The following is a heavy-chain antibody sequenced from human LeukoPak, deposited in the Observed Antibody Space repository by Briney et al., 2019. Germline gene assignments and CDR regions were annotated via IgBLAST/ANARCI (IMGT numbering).Heavy chain of an antibody. Sequence: PGGSLRLSCAASGFTVSSSEMNWVRQAPGKGLEWVSYISSGNSIYYADSVKGRFTISRDNAKNSLYLQMNSLSAEDTAVYYCVYSTLTNWGQGTLVTVSS. J-gene: IGHJ4*02. D-gene: IGHD2-15*01. CDR1: GFTVSSSE. CDR3: VYSTLTN. V-gene: IGHV3-48*03. CDR2: ISSGNSI.